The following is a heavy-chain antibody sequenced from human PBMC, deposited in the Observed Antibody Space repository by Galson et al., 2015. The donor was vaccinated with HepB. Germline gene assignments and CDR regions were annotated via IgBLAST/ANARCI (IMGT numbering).Heavy chain of an antibody. CDR1: GFTFSSYN. Sequence: SLRLSCAASGFTFSSYNMHWVRQAPGKGLEWVAIVWYDATYKYYADSVKGRFTVSRDYSRSTLYLQMNRLTTEDTAVYFCAKDPVVRAVIITHWFDSWGQGSLVAVSS. D-gene: IGHD3-10*01. V-gene: IGHV3-30*02. CDR2: VWYDATYK. CDR3: AKDPVVRAVIITHWFDS. J-gene: IGHJ5*01.